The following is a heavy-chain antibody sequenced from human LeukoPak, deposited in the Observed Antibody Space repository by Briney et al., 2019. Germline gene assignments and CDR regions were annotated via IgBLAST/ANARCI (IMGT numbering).Heavy chain of an antibody. CDR2: ISSSGSTI. Sequence: GGSLRLSCAASGFTFSSYGMHWVRQAPGKGLEWVSYISSSGSTIYYADSVKGRFTISRDNAKNSLYLQMNSLRAEDTAVYYCARGRAAMGPYFDYWGREPWSPSPQ. D-gene: IGHD5-18*01. V-gene: IGHV3-48*04. CDR1: GFTFSSYG. CDR3: ARGRAAMGPYFDY. J-gene: IGHJ4*02.